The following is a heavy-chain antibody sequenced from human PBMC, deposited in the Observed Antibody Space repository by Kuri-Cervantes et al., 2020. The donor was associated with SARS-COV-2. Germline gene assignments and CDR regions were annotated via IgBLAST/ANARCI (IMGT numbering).Heavy chain of an antibody. V-gene: IGHV4-59*01. Sequence: ESLKISCSVSGGSISRYHWSWMRQPPGKGLEWIGDIHYSGSTNYNNSLDSRVTISVDTSKNQLSLRLSSVTAADTAVYYCGRLGATKGSHYYGVDVWGQGTTVTVSS. J-gene: IGHJ6*02. CDR1: GGSISRYH. CDR3: GRLGATKGSHYYGVDV. CDR2: IHYSGST. D-gene: IGHD1-26*01.